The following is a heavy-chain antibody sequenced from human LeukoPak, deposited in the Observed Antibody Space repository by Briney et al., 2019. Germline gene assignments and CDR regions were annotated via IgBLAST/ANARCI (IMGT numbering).Heavy chain of an antibody. Sequence: GASVKVSCKASGYTFNNYGISWVRQVPGQGLEWMGWISPYNGNTKFAQQFQGRVTVTTEISTSTAYMELRGLRSDDTAVYYCARQSYYDGRGDDAFDIWGQGTMVTVSS. V-gene: IGHV1-18*01. J-gene: IGHJ3*02. CDR3: ARQSYYDGRGDDAFDI. CDR1: GYTFNNYG. D-gene: IGHD3-16*01. CDR2: ISPYNGNT.